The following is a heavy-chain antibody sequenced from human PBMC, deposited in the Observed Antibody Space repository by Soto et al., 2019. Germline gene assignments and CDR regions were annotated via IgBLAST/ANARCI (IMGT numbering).Heavy chain of an antibody. Sequence: GASVKVSCKASGYTFTSYGISWVRQAPGQGLEWMGWISAYNGNTNYAQKLQGRVTMTTDTSTSTAYMELRSLRSDDTAVYYCAGVSSIAAPPYYYYGMDVWGQGTTVTVSS. D-gene: IGHD6-6*01. CDR3: AGVSSIAAPPYYYYGMDV. CDR2: ISAYNGNT. V-gene: IGHV1-18*01. CDR1: GYTFTSYG. J-gene: IGHJ6*02.